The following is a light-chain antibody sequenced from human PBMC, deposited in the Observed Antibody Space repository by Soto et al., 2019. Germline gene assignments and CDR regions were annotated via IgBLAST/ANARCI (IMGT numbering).Light chain of an antibody. J-gene: IGKJ1*01. Sequence: DIQMTQSPSSLSASVGVRVTITCRASQSISSYLNWYQQKPGKAPKLLIYAASSLQSGVPSRFSGSGSGTDFTLTISSLQPEDFATYYCQQSYSTPWTFGQVTKVEIK. V-gene: IGKV1-39*01. CDR3: QQSYSTPWT. CDR1: QSISSY. CDR2: AAS.